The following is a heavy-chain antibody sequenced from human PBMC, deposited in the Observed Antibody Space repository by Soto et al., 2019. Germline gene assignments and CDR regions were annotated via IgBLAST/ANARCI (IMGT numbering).Heavy chain of an antibody. CDR3: ARDRPPDY. V-gene: IGHV1-2*02. CDR2: INPSTGGT. CDR1: GYTFTAFY. J-gene: IGHJ4*02. D-gene: IGHD6-6*01. Sequence: ASVKVSCKASGYTFTAFYIHWVRQAPGQGLEWVGWINPSTGGTDYAQRFQGRVTMTRDTSISTAYMELSRLRSDDTAMYYCARDRPPDYWGQGTPVTVSS.